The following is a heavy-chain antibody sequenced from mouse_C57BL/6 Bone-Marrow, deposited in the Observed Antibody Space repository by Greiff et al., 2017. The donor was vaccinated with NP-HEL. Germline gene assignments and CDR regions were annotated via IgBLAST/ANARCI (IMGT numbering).Heavy chain of an antibody. D-gene: IGHD3-2*01. CDR1: GFNIKDYY. CDR2: IDPEDGGT. Sequence: VQLQQSGAELVKPGASVKLSCTASGFNIKDYYMHWVKQRTEQGLEWIGRIDPEDGGTKYAPKLQGKVTITADTSSNTAYLQLSSLTSEDTAVYYCARPLDIEGDAMDYWGQGTSVTVSS. CDR3: ARPLDIEGDAMDY. J-gene: IGHJ4*01. V-gene: IGHV14-2*01.